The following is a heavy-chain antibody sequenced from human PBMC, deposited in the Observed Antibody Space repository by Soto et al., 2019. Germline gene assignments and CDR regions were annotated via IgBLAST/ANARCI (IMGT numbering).Heavy chain of an antibody. D-gene: IGHD3-3*01. Sequence: GGSLRLSCAASGFTFSSYSMNWVRQAPGKGLEWVSSISSSYIYYADSVKGRFTISRDNAKNSLYLQMNSLRAEDTAVYYCARAYDFWSGYSPNYGMDVWGQGTTVTVSS. CDR3: ARAYDFWSGYSPNYGMDV. CDR2: ISSSYI. J-gene: IGHJ6*02. V-gene: IGHV3-21*01. CDR1: GFTFSSYS.